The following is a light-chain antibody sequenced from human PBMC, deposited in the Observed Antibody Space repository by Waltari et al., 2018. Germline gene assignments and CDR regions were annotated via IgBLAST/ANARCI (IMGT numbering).Light chain of an antibody. V-gene: IGKV3-11*01. CDR3: QQRKNWPVT. J-gene: IGKJ4*01. CDR1: QTVQNY. CDR2: AAF. Sequence: EIVFTQSPASMSLSPGERATLSCRASQTVQNYLAWYQQKPGQAPRLLIYAAFARASGIPDRFSGSGSGTDFALTISSLDPEDFAVYCCQQRKNWPVTVGGGTKVDLK.